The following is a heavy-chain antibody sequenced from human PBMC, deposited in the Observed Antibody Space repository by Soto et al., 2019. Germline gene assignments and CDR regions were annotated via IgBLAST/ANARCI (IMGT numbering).Heavy chain of an antibody. CDR2: IWYDGSNK. J-gene: IGHJ6*02. CDR1: GFTFSSYG. CDR3: ARDGGRYFDWSSPYYYYYYGMDV. D-gene: IGHD3-9*01. V-gene: IGHV3-33*01. Sequence: QVQLVESGGGVVQPGRSLRLSCAASGFTFSSYGMHWVRQAPGKGLEWVAVIWYDGSNKYYADSVKGRFTISRDNSKNTLYLQMNSLRAEDTAVYYCARDGGRYFDWSSPYYYYYYGMDVWGQGTTVTVSS.